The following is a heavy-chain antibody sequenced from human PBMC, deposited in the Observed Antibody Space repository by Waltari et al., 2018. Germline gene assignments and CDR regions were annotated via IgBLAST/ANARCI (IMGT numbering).Heavy chain of an antibody. V-gene: IGHV4-34*01. CDR1: GGSLSGYY. Sequence: QVQLQQWGAGLLKPSETLSLTCAVYGGSLSGYYWSWIRQPPGKGLEWSGEINHSGSTIYNPSLKSRVTISVDTSKNQFSLKLSSVTAADTAVYYCARAIGFWSGFPNYYYCYYMDVWDKGTTVTVSS. CDR3: ARAIGFWSGFPNYYYCYYMDV. J-gene: IGHJ6*03. CDR2: INHSGST. D-gene: IGHD3-3*01.